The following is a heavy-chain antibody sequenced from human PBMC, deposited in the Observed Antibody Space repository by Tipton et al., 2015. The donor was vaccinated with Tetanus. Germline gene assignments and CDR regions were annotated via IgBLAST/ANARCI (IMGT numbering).Heavy chain of an antibody. D-gene: IGHD1-26*01. Sequence: LSLTCTVSGVSISGGRYYWSWIRQRPGKGLEWIGDIYSSGSTYTDPSLKGRITISVDTSENQFSLRLNSVTAADRAVYCCARDQARGARGWTYFDFWGRGTLVTVSS. CDR3: ARDQARGARGWTYFDF. J-gene: IGHJ4*02. CDR2: IYSSGST. CDR1: GVSISGGRYY. V-gene: IGHV4-31*03.